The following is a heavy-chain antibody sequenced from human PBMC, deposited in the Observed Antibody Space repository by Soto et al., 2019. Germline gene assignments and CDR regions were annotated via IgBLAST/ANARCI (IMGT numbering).Heavy chain of an antibody. D-gene: IGHD2-2*01. CDR3: VKERRGVRIGVVLAAMRSLAHYYGMAS. Sequence: GRYMRLSWSSSGFTFSSYAMHWVRQAPGKGLEYVSAISSNGGSTYYADSVKGRFTISRDNSKNTLYLQMSSLRAEDTAVYYCVKERRGVRIGVVLAAMRSLAHYYGMASRGHRAIVTVS. CDR2: ISSNGGST. V-gene: IGHV3-64D*06. CDR1: GFTFSSYA. J-gene: IGHJ6*02.